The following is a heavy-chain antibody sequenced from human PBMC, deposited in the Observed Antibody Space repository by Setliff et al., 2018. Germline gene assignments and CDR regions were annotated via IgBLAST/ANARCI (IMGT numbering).Heavy chain of an antibody. CDR2: IYTGGST. J-gene: IGHJ1*01. D-gene: IGHD1-26*01. Sequence: PSETLSLTCTVSGGSISSGTYYWSYWAWIRQPAGKGLEWIGHIYTGGSTNYNPSLKSRVTMSVDTSKNQFSLRLTSVTAADTAVYYCVRQGADTGSNYDKYFRHWGQGTLVTVS. CDR3: VRQGADTGSNYDKYFRH. CDR1: GGSISSGTYY. V-gene: IGHV4-61*09.